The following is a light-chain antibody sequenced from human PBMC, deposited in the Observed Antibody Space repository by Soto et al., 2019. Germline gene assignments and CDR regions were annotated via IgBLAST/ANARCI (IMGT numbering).Light chain of an antibody. Sequence: DIVMTQSPAALSVSPGDRATISCRASQSVSSNLAWYQQKPGQAPRLLIYGASTRATGIPARFSGSGSGTEYTPTISSLQSEDFVVYYFQQYNNWPPITFGQGTRLEIK. CDR1: QSVSSN. V-gene: IGKV3-15*01. CDR3: QQYNNWPPIT. CDR2: GAS. J-gene: IGKJ5*01.